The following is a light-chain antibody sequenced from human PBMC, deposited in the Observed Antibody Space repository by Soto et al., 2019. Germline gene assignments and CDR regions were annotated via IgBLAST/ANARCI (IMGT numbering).Light chain of an antibody. CDR3: GSWDSSLSAYV. CDR2: DDN. CDR1: SSNIGGNS. V-gene: IGLV1-51*01. Sequence: HSVMTQPPSVSAAPGQKVTISCSGSSSNIGGNSVSWYQQLPGTAPKLLIYDDNKRPSGIPDRFSGSKSGTSATLGITGFQTGDAADYYCGSWDSSLSAYVFGTGTKVTVL. J-gene: IGLJ1*01.